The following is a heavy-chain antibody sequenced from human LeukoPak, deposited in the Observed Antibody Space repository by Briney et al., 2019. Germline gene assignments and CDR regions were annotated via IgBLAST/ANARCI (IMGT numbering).Heavy chain of an antibody. Sequence: TSETLSLTCVVSGDSISSGAYSWSWIRQPPGQGLEWIGYIFHSGSTFYNPSLKSRVTISVDNSKNQFSLRLSSLTAADTAVYYCARELWFANASGSWLDPWGQGTLVTVSS. D-gene: IGHD3-10*01. CDR1: GDSISSGAYS. CDR3: ARELWFANASGSWLDP. V-gene: IGHV4-30-2*01. CDR2: IFHSGST. J-gene: IGHJ5*02.